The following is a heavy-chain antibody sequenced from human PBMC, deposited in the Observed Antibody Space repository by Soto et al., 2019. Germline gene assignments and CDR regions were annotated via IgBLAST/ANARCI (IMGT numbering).Heavy chain of an antibody. V-gene: IGHV3-30*18. CDR1: GFTFSSYG. CDR3: AKDRQQLCTAFFDY. J-gene: IGHJ4*02. Sequence: QVQLVESGGGVVQPGRSLRLSCAASGFTFSSYGMHWVRQAPGKGLEWVAVISYDGSNKYYADSVKGRFTISRDNSKNTLYLQMNSLRAEDTAVYYCAKDRQQLCTAFFDYWGQGTLVTVSS. CDR2: ISYDGSNK. D-gene: IGHD6-13*01.